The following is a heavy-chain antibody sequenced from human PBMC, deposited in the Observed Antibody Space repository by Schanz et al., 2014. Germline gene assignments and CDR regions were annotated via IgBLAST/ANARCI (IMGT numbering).Heavy chain of an antibody. CDR3: AKAPRSLFNYFDY. V-gene: IGHV3-23*04. CDR1: GFTFSSYW. CDR2: LSARGHRT. J-gene: IGHJ4*02. Sequence: EVQLVESGGGVVHPGGSLRLSCAASGFTFSSYWMHWVRQAPGRGLEWVSALSARGHRTQYADSVMGRFTISSDISKNMLYLQMNSLRAEDTAVYYCAKAPRSLFNYFDYWGQGTLVTVSS.